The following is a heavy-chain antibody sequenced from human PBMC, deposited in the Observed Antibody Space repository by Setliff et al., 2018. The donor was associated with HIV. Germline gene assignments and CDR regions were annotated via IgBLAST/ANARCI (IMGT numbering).Heavy chain of an antibody. D-gene: IGHD3-10*01. CDR2: HYHDGTS. CDR3: ARRAGNWGLNWFDP. CDR1: GSSITTTYF. J-gene: IGHJ5*02. Sequence: KPSETLSLTCDFSGSSITTTYFWAWIRLPPGKGLEWVGSHYHDGTSFYNPSLKSRVTVSLDTSKNQLSLKLQSVTAADTAVYYCARRAGNWGLNWFDPWGQGTQVTVSS. V-gene: IGHV4-38-2*01.